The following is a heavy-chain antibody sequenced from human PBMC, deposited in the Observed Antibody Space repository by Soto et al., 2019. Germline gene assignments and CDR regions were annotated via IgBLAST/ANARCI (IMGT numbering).Heavy chain of an antibody. V-gene: IGHV3-33*01. CDR3: ARFHYYGSGSYYNYYYGMDV. D-gene: IGHD3-10*01. J-gene: IGHJ6*02. CDR2: IWYDGSNK. Sequence: GGSLRLSCAASGFTFSSYGMHWVRQAPGKGLEWVAVIWYDGSNKYYADSVKGRFTISRDNSKNTLYLQMNSLRAEDTAVYYCARFHYYGSGSYYNYYYGMDVWGQGTTVTVSS. CDR1: GFTFSSYG.